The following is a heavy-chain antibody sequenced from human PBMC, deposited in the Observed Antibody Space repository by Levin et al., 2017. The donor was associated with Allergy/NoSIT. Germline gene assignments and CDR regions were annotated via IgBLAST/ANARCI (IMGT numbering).Heavy chain of an antibody. Sequence: SQTLSLTCTVSGGSISSRGYYWSWIHQHPGKGLEWIGYIYYSGTTYYNPSLRSRVTISVDTSKNQFSLKLSSVTAADTAVYYCARVMLSTYYYMDVWGKGTTVTVSS. CDR3: ARVMLSTYYYMDV. V-gene: IGHV4-31*03. J-gene: IGHJ6*03. CDR1: GGSISSRGYY. CDR2: IYYSGTT. D-gene: IGHD3-16*01.